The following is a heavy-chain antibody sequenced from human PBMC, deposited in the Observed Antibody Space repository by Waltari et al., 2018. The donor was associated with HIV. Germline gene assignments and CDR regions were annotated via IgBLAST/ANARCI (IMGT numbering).Heavy chain of an antibody. CDR1: GFAFKNFA. Sequence: QVQLVESGGGVVQPGGSLRLSCDASGFAFKNFARPWFGQAPGKGLEWVAVISYDGDQYYADSVKGRFTISRDNSKKSLFLQMSSLRPEDSAVYYCAKVAGRSGSYSHYYYGMDVWGQGTTVTVS. V-gene: IGHV3-30*18. CDR2: ISYDGDQ. D-gene: IGHD1-26*01. J-gene: IGHJ6*02. CDR3: AKVAGRSGSYSHYYYGMDV.